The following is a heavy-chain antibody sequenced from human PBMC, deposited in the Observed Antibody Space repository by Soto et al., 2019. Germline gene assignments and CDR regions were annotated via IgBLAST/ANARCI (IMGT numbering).Heavy chain of an antibody. Sequence: QITLKESGPTLVKPTQTLTLTCTFSGFSLTTRRVGVGWIRQPPGKALECLALIYWDDDKRYSPSLQSRLSITKDTSKNQVVLTMTNVXPXXXXXXXXXXXXXXXXXXXFDXWGQGTLVSVSS. CDR2: IYWDDDK. V-gene: IGHV2-5*02. CDR1: GFSLTTRRVG. J-gene: IGHJ5*02. CDR3: XXXXXXXXXXXFDX.